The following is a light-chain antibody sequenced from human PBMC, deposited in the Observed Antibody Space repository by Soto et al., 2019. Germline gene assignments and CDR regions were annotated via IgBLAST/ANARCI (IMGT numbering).Light chain of an antibody. Sequence: EIVLTQSPGTLSLSPGKRATLSCRASQSVNSRYLGWYQQKPGQAPRLLIYSASNRATGIPDRFSGSGSGTDFTLTITRLEPEDFAVYYCQQYGDLFSFGGGTKVEIK. V-gene: IGKV3-20*01. CDR1: QSVNSRY. CDR2: SAS. J-gene: IGKJ4*01. CDR3: QQYGDLFS.